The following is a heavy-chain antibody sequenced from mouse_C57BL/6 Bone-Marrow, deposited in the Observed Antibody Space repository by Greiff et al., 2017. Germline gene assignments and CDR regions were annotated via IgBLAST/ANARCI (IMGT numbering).Heavy chain of an antibody. CDR3: ARAGWLAFAY. CDR1: GYSITSGYY. CDR2: ISYDGSN. J-gene: IGHJ3*01. V-gene: IGHV3-6*01. Sequence: VQLKESGPGLVKPSQSLSLTCSVTGYSITSGYYWNWIRQYPGNQLEWMGYISYDGSNNYNPSLKNRISLTRDTSKNQFFLKLNSVTTEDTATYYCARAGWLAFAYWGQGTLVTVSA. D-gene: IGHD2-3*01.